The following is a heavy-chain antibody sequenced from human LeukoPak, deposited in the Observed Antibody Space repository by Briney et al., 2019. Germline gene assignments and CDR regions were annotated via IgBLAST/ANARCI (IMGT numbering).Heavy chain of an antibody. CDR2: IYYSGST. J-gene: IGHJ5*02. D-gene: IGHD3-10*01. Sequence: PSETLSLTCTVSGGSISSSSYYWGWTRQPPGKGLEWIGSIYYSGSTYYNPSLKSRVTISVDTSKNQFSLKLSSVTAADTAVYYCARLGGSGSYYIGWFDPWGQGTLVTVSS. V-gene: IGHV4-39*01. CDR3: ARLGGSGSYYIGWFDP. CDR1: GGSISSSSYY.